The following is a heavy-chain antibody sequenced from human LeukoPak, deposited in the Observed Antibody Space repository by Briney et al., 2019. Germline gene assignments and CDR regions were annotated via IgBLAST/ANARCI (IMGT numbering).Heavy chain of an antibody. CDR2: ISGSGGST. J-gene: IGHJ6*02. Sequence: GGSLRLSCAASGFTFSSYSMNWVRQAPGKGLEWVSAISGSGGSTYYADSVKGRFTISRDNSKNTLYLQMNSLRAEDTAVYYCANEAVGYYYGMDVWGQGTTVTVSS. CDR3: ANEAVGYYYGMDV. CDR1: GFTFSSYS. V-gene: IGHV3-23*01. D-gene: IGHD1-26*01.